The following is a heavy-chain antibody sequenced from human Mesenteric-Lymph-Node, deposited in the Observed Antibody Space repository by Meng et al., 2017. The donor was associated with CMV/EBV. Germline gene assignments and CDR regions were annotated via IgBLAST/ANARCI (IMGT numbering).Heavy chain of an antibody. CDR3: ARDQDYYGLDV. Sequence: GGSLRPSCAASGFTFSSNCMSWVRQAPGKGLEWVANIRQDGSDKYYVDSVKGRFTISRDNAKNSLFLQMNSLRGEDPAVYYCARDQDYYGLDVWGQGTTVTVSS. J-gene: IGHJ6*02. CDR2: IRQDGSDK. CDR1: GFTFSSNC. V-gene: IGHV3-7*03.